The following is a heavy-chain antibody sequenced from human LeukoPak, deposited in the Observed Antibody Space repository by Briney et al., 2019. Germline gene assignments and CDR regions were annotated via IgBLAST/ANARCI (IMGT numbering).Heavy chain of an antibody. D-gene: IGHD6-13*01. V-gene: IGHV1-3*01. J-gene: IGHJ4*02. CDR3: ARPYKQQLDFDY. CDR2: IDAGNGDT. Sequence: ASVKVSCKASGYTFTRYTMHWVRQAPGQRLEWMGWIDAGNGDTEYSQKFQGRVTITRDTSATTVYMELSSLRSEDTAVYYCARPYKQQLDFDYWGQGTLVTVSS. CDR1: GYTFTRYT.